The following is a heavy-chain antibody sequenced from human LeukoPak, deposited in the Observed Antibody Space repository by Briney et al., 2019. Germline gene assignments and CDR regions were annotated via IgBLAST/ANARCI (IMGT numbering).Heavy chain of an antibody. CDR2: IKSKTDGGTT. D-gene: IGHD3-22*01. CDR1: GFTFSNAW. J-gene: IGHJ3*02. Sequence: GGSLRLSCAASGFTFSNAWMSWVRQAPGKGLEWVGRIKSKTDGGTTDNAAPVKGRFTISRGDSKNTLYLQMNSLKTEDTAVYYCTTDGYYYDTTGYYLDAFDIWGQGTMVTVSS. CDR3: TTDGYYYDTTGYYLDAFDI. V-gene: IGHV3-15*01.